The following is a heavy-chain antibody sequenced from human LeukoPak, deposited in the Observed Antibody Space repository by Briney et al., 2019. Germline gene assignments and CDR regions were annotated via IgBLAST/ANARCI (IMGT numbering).Heavy chain of an antibody. J-gene: IGHJ4*02. V-gene: IGHV4-59*01. CDR3: ARRDSSGWNYFDS. CDR1: GGSISTYY. CDR2: IYSTGST. D-gene: IGHD6-19*01. Sequence: SETLSLTCTVSGGSISTYYWGWIRQPPGKGLELIGYIYSTGSTNYNPSLKSRVTIAVNTSKKQFSLNLSSVTAADTAVYYCARRDSSGWNYFDSWGQGTLVTVSS.